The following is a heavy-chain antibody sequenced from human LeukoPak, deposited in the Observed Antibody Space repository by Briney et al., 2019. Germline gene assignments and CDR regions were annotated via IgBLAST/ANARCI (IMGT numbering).Heavy chain of an antibody. V-gene: IGHV1-2*02. D-gene: IGHD6-19*01. J-gene: IGHJ4*02. CDR1: GYTFTGYY. CDR2: INPNSGGT. Sequence: ASVKVSCKASGYTFTGYYMHWVRQAPGQGLEWMGWINPNSGGTNYAQKFQGRVTMTRDTSSSTAYMELSRLRSDDTAVYYCASIPGIAVAAGYWGQGTLVTVSS. CDR3: ASIPGIAVAAGY.